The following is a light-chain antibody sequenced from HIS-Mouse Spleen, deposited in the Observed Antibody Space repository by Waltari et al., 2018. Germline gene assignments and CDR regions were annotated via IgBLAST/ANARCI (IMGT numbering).Light chain of an antibody. Sequence: QSALTQPASVSGSPGQSIPISCTGTSSDVGGYNHVSGYQQHPGKAPKLMIYEVSNRPSGVSNRFSGSKSGNTASLTISGLQAEDEADYYCSSYTSSSTWVFGGGTKLTVL. CDR1: SSDVGGYNH. CDR2: EVS. V-gene: IGLV2-14*01. CDR3: SSYTSSSTWV. J-gene: IGLJ3*02.